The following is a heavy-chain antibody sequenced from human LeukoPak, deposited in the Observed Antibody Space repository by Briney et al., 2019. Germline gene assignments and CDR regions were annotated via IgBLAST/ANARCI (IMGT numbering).Heavy chain of an antibody. J-gene: IGHJ4*02. CDR2: ITTSGTTV. Sequence: PGGSLRLSCVASGFIFGTYEMDWVRQAPGKGLEWVSSITTSGTTVNYADSVRGRFTISRDNSKNTLYLQMNSLRAEDTAVYYCARLEVEYYYDSSGYFDYWGQGTLVTVSS. D-gene: IGHD3-22*01. V-gene: IGHV3-48*03. CDR3: ARLEVEYYYDSSGYFDY. CDR1: GFIFGTYE.